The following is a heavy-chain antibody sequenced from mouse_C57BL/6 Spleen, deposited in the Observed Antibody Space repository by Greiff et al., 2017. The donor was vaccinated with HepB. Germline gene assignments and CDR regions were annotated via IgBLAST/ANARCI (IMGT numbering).Heavy chain of an antibody. CDR3: ARRFITTVVPEWYFDV. Sequence: EVMLVESGGGLVKPGGSLKLSCAASGFTFSDYGMHWVRQAPEKGLEWVAYISSGSSTIYYADTVKGRFTIARDNAKNTLFLQMTSLRSENTAMYYCARRFITTVVPEWYFDVWGTGTTVTVSS. J-gene: IGHJ1*03. D-gene: IGHD1-1*01. V-gene: IGHV5-17*01. CDR2: ISSGSSTI. CDR1: GFTFSDYG.